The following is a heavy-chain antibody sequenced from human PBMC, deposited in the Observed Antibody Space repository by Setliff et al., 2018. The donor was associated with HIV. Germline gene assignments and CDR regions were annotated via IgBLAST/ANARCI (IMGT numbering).Heavy chain of an antibody. CDR2: ISGDSNII. CDR1: GFTFSSYS. Sequence: ETLSLSCTASGFTFSSYSMNWVRQAPGRGLEWVSYISGDSNIIDYADSVKGRFTISRDNAKNSLYLQMNSLRAEDTAVYYCARDLHWAFDYWGQGTLVTVSS. D-gene: IGHD7-27*01. CDR3: ARDLHWAFDY. V-gene: IGHV3-48*01. J-gene: IGHJ4*02.